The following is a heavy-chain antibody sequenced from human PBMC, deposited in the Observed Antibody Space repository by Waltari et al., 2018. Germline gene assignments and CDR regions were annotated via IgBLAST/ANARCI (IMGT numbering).Heavy chain of an antibody. D-gene: IGHD6-19*01. CDR2: IYFSGNT. Sequence: QVQLQESGPGLVKPSETLSLTCTVSGDSMASGSFFWAWIRQPPVRGLAWIASIYFSGNTYYNGSLRSRVTISVDTSKNQFSLKVTSVTAADTAVYYCVRRAEGQWLVPGLDVWGQGTAVTVSS. CDR1: GDSMASGSFF. V-gene: IGHV4-39*01. CDR3: VRRAEGQWLVPGLDV. J-gene: IGHJ6*02.